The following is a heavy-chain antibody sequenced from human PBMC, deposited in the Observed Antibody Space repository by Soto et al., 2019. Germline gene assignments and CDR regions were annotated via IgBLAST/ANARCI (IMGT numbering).Heavy chain of an antibody. CDR1: RYTFTSYY. V-gene: IGHV1-46*01. Sequence: EASVKVSCKASRYTFTSYYMHWVRQAPGQGLEWMGIINPSGGSTSYAQKFQGRVTMTTDTSTSTAYMELRSLRSDDTAVYYCARHSSGWSGDYWGQGTLVTVSS. D-gene: IGHD6-19*01. CDR3: ARHSSGWSGDY. CDR2: INPSGGST. J-gene: IGHJ4*02.